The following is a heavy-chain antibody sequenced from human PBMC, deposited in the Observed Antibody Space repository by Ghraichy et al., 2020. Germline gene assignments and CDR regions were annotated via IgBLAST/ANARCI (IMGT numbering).Heavy chain of an antibody. D-gene: IGHD3-9*01. CDR3: ARGGDILTGYRYYFDY. CDR2: IGTAGDT. V-gene: IGHV3-13*04. J-gene: IGHJ4*02. Sequence: GGSLRLSCAASGFTFSSYDMHWVRQATGKGLEWVSAIGTAGDTYYSGSVKGRFTISRENAKNSLYLQMNSLRAGDTAVYYCARGGDILTGYRYYFDYWGQGTLVTVSS. CDR1: GFTFSSYD.